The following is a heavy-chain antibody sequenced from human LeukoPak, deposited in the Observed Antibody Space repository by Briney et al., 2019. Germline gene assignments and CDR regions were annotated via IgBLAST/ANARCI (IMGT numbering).Heavy chain of an antibody. V-gene: IGHV4-59*01. Sequence: PSETLSLTCTVSGGSISSYYWSWIRQPPRKRLEWIGHIYYSGSTNYNPSLKSRVTISVDTSKNQFSPELSSVTAADTAVYYCASRSSIWSGYQDTLYYFDSWGQGTLVTVSS. J-gene: IGHJ4*02. CDR3: ASRSSIWSGYQDTLYYFDS. CDR1: GGSISSYY. CDR2: IYYSGST. D-gene: IGHD3-3*01.